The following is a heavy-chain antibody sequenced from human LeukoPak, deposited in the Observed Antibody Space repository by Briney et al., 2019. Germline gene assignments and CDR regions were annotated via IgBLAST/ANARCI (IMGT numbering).Heavy chain of an antibody. V-gene: IGHV3-21*06. D-gene: IGHD3-9*01. CDR2: ISSSSSYI. CDR3: ARDRRYFDRKENAFDI. Sequence: GGALSLSCAASGFTFSSYSMNGVGQAPGKGLEWVSSISSSSSYIYYADSVKGRFTISRDNAKNSLYLQMNSLRAEDTAVYYCARDRRYFDRKENAFDIWGQGTMVTVSS. CDR1: GFTFSSYS. J-gene: IGHJ3*02.